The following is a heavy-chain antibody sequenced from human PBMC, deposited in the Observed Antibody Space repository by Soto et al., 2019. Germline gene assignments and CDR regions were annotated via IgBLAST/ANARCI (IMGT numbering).Heavy chain of an antibody. J-gene: IGHJ6*02. CDR3: AKDRAFNYFYGMDV. CDR2: VSTNGRST. D-gene: IGHD3-10*01. Sequence: GGSLRLSCRASGLAFGNYAMYWVRRVPGRGLEWVAGVSTNGRSTYYADSVRGRFTISRDNSKITVYLQMNSLRAEDTAVYYCAKDRAFNYFYGMDVWGQGTTVTVSS. CDR1: GLAFGNYA. V-gene: IGHV3-23*01.